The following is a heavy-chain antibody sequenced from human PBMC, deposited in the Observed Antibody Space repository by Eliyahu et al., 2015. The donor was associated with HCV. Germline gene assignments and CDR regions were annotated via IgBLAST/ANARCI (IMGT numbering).Heavy chain of an antibody. Sequence: QVQLVESGGGLVKPGGSLRVSCAASGFXFSDYYMSWIRQAPGKGLEWVSYISSSGSTTYYTDSVKGRFTISRDNARNSLNLQMNSLRAEDTAVYYCARVYSDYSDYYYMDVWGKGTTVTVSS. J-gene: IGHJ6*03. V-gene: IGHV3-11*01. CDR2: ISSSGSTT. CDR1: GFXFSDYY. D-gene: IGHD4-17*01. CDR3: ARVYSDYSDYYYMDV.